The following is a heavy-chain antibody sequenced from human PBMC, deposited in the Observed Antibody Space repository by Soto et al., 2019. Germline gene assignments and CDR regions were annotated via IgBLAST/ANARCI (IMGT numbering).Heavy chain of an antibody. V-gene: IGHV4-59*01. CDR1: GGSISSYY. CDR3: ARGQGLQGPYYFDY. Sequence: SETLSLTCTVSGGSISSYYWSWIRQPPGKGLEWIGYIYYSGSTNYNPSLKSRVTISTDTSKNQFSLKLSSVTAAYTAVYYCARGQGLQGPYYFDYWGQGTLVTVSS. D-gene: IGHD4-4*01. J-gene: IGHJ4*02. CDR2: IYYSGST.